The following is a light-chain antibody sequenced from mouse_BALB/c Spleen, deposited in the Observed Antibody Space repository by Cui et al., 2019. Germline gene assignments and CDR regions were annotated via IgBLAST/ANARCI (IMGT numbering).Light chain of an antibody. J-gene: IGKJ4*01. V-gene: IGKV14-111*01. Sequence: DITITQSPSSMSASLGERVTITCKASQDINSYLSWFQQKPGKSPKTLIYRANRLVDGVPSRFSGSGSGQDYSLTISSLEYEDMGIYYCLQYDEFPFTFGSGTKLEIK. CDR2: RAN. CDR1: QDINSY. CDR3: LQYDEFPFT.